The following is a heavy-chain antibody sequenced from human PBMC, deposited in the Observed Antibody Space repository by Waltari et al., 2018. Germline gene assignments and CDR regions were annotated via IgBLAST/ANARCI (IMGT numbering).Heavy chain of an antibody. CDR3: ARDYEGKYYYGMDV. D-gene: IGHD3-16*01. J-gene: IGHJ6*02. CDR1: GGSISSHY. V-gene: IGHV4-59*11. CDR2: IYYSGGT. Sequence: QVQLQESGPGLVKPSETLSLTCTVSGGSISSHYWSWIRQPPGKGLGWIGYIYYSGGTNYNPSLKSRVTISVDTSKNQFSLKLSSVTAADTAVYYCARDYEGKYYYGMDVWGQGTTVTVSS.